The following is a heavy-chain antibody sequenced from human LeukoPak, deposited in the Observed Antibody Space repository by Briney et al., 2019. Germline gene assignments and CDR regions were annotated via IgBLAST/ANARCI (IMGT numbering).Heavy chain of an antibody. V-gene: IGHV3-66*01. CDR3: ARDRGFGELTGPNWFDP. J-gene: IGHJ5*02. Sequence: GGSLRLSCAASGFTVSSNYMSWVRQAPGKGLEWVSVIYSGGSTYYADSVKGRFTISRDNSKNTLYLQMNSLRAEDTAVYYCARDRGFGELTGPNWFDPWGQGTLVTVSS. CDR1: GFTVSSNY. D-gene: IGHD3-10*01. CDR2: IYSGGST.